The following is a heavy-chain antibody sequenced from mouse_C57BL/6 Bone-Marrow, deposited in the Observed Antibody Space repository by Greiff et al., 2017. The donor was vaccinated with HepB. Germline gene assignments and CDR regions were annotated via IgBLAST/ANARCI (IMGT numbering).Heavy chain of an antibody. V-gene: IGHV2-5*01. CDR2: IWRGGST. D-gene: IGHD2-2*01. J-gene: IGHJ1*03. CDR1: GFSLTSYG. Sequence: VKLQQSGPGLVQPSQSLSITCTVSGFSLTSYGVHWVRQSPGKGLEWLGVIWRGGSTDYNAAFMSRLSTTKDNSKSQGFLKMNSLQADDTAIYYGAKTAGNDAYFDVGGTGTTVTVSS. CDR3: AKTAGNDAYFDV.